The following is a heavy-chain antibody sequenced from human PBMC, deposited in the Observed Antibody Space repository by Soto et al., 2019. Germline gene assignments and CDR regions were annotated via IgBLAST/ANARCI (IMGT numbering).Heavy chain of an antibody. CDR3: ARCLHCSNGGRFDP. D-gene: IGHD2-8*01. CDR2: ISYGGST. J-gene: IGHJ5*02. V-gene: IGHV4-39*01. Sequence: SETLSLTCTVSCGSISSSNYYWGWIRQPSGKGLEWIGSISYGGSTYYNPSLQSRVTISVDTSNNQFSLKLTSVTAADTAIYYCARCLHCSNGGRFDPWGQGALVTVSS. CDR1: CGSISSSNYY.